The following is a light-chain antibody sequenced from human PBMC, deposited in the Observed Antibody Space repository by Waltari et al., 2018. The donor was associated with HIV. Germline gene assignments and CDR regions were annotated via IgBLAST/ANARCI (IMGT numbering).Light chain of an antibody. CDR1: RSNLGRHS. CDR2: GDS. Sequence: QSVLAQPPSASGTPGQRVTISCSGSRSNLGRHSANWSQHFPGTAPKLLIYGDSLRPSGVPARFSGSKFGTSASLVITGLQSGDEADYYCSTWDDRLNGPVVFGGGTRLTVL. CDR3: STWDDRLNGPVV. V-gene: IGLV1-44*01. J-gene: IGLJ2*01.